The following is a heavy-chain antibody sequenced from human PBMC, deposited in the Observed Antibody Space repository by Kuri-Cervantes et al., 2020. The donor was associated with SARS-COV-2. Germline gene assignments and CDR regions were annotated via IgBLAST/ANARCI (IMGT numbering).Heavy chain of an antibody. Sequence: SVKVSCKASGGTFSNYALSWVRQAPGQGLEWMGGIIPIFGTTNYAQRFQGRVTMTRDTSTSTVYMELSSLRSEDTAVYYCAREWVLRFLEWSHNSPYYYYYMDVWGKGTTVTVSS. CDR1: GGTFSNYA. D-gene: IGHD3-3*01. V-gene: IGHV1-69*05. CDR2: IIPIFGTT. J-gene: IGHJ6*03. CDR3: AREWVLRFLEWSHNSPYYYYYMDV.